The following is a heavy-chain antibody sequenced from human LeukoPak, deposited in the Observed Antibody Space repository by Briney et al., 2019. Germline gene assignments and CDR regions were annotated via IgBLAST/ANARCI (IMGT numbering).Heavy chain of an antibody. V-gene: IGHV3-66*01. CDR2: IYADGET. J-gene: IGHJ4*02. CDR3: ARAPTVTTIFDY. CDR1: GLIVSNNY. Sequence: GGPLRLSCAASGLIVSNNYMSWVRQAPGKGLDWVSIIYADGETHYADSVRGRFTISRDNSKNTLYLQMNVLRAGDTAVYYCARAPTVTTIFDYWGQGTLVTVSS. D-gene: IGHD4-17*01.